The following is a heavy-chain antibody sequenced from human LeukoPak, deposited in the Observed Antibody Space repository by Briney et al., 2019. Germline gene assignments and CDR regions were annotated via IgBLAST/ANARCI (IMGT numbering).Heavy chain of an antibody. CDR3: ARDAGYSSGWTWGYYYYMDV. D-gene: IGHD6-19*01. CDR2: INPNSGGT. Sequence: ASVKVSCKASGYTFTGYYMHWVRQAPGQGLEWMGWINPNSGGTNYAQKFQGRVTMTRDTSISTAYMELSRLRSDDTAVYYCARDAGYSSGWTWGYYYYMDVWGKGTTVTVSS. J-gene: IGHJ6*03. V-gene: IGHV1-2*02. CDR1: GYTFTGYY.